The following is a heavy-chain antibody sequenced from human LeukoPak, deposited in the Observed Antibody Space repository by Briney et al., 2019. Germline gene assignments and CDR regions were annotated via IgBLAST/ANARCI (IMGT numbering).Heavy chain of an antibody. D-gene: IGHD6-13*01. CDR3: ARGPGRYSSSWYDWFDP. CDR2: MYPNSGNT. J-gene: IGHJ5*02. CDR1: VYTFTSYD. V-gene: IGHV1-8*03. Sequence: ASVKVSCKASVYTFTSYDINWVRQATGQGLEWMGWMYPNSGNTGYAQKFQGRVTSTRNTSISTAYMELSSLRSEDTAVYYCARGPGRYSSSWYDWFDPWGQGTLVTVSS.